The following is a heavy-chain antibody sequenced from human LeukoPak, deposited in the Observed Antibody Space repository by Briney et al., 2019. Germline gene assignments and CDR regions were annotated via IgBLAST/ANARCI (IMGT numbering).Heavy chain of an antibody. CDR1: GYTFTSYY. CDR2: INPNSGGT. CDR3: AREFAAGSSGFDY. D-gene: IGHD1-26*01. J-gene: IGHJ4*02. V-gene: IGHV1-2*04. Sequence: ASVKVSCKASGYTFTSYYMHWVRQAPGQGLEWMGWINPNSGGTNYAQKFQGWVTMTRDTSISTAYMELSRLRSDDTAVYYCAREFAAGSSGFDYWGQGTLVTVSS.